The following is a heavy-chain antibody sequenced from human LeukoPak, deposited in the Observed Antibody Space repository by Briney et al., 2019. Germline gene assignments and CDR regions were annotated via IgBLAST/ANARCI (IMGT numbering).Heavy chain of an antibody. J-gene: IGHJ4*02. V-gene: IGHV3-53*01. CDR3: ATSSHGYSSGWYRDY. D-gene: IGHD6-19*01. Sequence: GGSLRLSCAASGFTVSSNYMSWVRQAPGKGLEWVSVIYSGGSTYYADSVKGRFTISRDNSKNTLYLQMNSLRAEDTAVYYCATSSHGYSSGWYRDYWGQGTLVTVSS. CDR1: GFTVSSNY. CDR2: IYSGGST.